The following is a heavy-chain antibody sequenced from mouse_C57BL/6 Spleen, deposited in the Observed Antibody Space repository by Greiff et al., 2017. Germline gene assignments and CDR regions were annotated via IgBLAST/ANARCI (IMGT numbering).Heavy chain of an antibody. V-gene: IGHV1-82*01. CDR3: AREFITTVVRYFDV. J-gene: IGHJ1*03. CDR2: IYPGDGDT. D-gene: IGHD1-1*01. CDR1: GYAFSSSW. Sequence: QVQLQQSGPELVKPGASVKISCKASGYAFSSSWMNCVKQRPGKGLEWIGRIYPGDGDTNYNGKFKGKATLNADKSSSTAYMKLSSLTSEDSAVYFCAREFITTVVRYFDVWGTGTTVTVSS.